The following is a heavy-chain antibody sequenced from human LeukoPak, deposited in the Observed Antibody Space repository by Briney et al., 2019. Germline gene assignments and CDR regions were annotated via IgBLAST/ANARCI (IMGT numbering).Heavy chain of an antibody. Sequence: ASVKVSCKASGYTFTGYYMHWGRQAPGQGLEWMGWINPNSGGTNYAQKFQGRVTMTRDTSISTAYMALSRLRSDDPAVYYCARDPGSYFYYYYGMDVWGQGTTVTVSS. CDR2: INPNSGGT. V-gene: IGHV1-2*02. CDR3: ARDPGSYFYYYYGMDV. D-gene: IGHD1-26*01. J-gene: IGHJ6*02. CDR1: GYTFTGYY.